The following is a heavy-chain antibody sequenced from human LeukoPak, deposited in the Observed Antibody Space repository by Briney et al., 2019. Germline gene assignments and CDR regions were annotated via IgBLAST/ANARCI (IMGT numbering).Heavy chain of an antibody. CDR1: GFTFSDYY. Sequence: GGSLRLSCAASGFTFSDYYMSWIRQAPGKGLEWVSYISSSSSYTNYADSVKGRFTISRDNAKISLYLQMNSLRAEDTAVYYCARARGRSSHHDYWGQGTLVTVSS. D-gene: IGHD6-13*01. J-gene: IGHJ4*02. CDR3: ARARGRSSHHDY. V-gene: IGHV3-11*05. CDR2: ISSSSSYT.